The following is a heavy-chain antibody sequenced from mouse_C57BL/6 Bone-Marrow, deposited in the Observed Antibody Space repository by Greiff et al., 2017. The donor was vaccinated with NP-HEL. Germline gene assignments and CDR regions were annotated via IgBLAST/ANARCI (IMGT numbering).Heavy chain of an antibody. D-gene: IGHD3-1*01. V-gene: IGHV1-72*01. CDR3: ARRGTYWYFDV. J-gene: IGHJ1*03. CDR1: GYTFTSYW. Sequence: QVQLQQPGAELVKPGASVKLSCKASGYTFTSYWMHWVKQRPGRGLEWIGRIDPNSGGTKYNEKFKSKATLTVDKPSSTAYMQLSSRTSEDSAVYYCARRGTYWYFDVWGTGTTVTVSS. CDR2: IDPNSGGT.